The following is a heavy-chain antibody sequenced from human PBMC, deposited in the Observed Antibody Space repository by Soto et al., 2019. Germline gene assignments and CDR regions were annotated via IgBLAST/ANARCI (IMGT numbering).Heavy chain of an antibody. J-gene: IGHJ6*02. V-gene: IGHV3-30*18. Sequence: QVQLVESGGGVVQPGRSLRLSCAASGFTFSSYGMNWVRQAPGKGLEWVAVISYDGSNKYYADSVKGRFTISRDNSKNTLYLQMNSLRAEDTAVYYCAKGPATGTTSEEMDVWGQGTTVTVSS. CDR1: GFTFSSYG. CDR2: ISYDGSNK. D-gene: IGHD1-7*01. CDR3: AKGPATGTTSEEMDV.